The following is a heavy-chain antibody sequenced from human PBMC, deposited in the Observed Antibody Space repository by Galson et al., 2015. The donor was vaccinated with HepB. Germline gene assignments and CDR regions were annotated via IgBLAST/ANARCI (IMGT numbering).Heavy chain of an antibody. D-gene: IGHD3-10*01. V-gene: IGHV1-8*01. CDR1: GYTFTSYD. J-gene: IGHJ6*03. Sequence: SVKVSCKASGYTFTSYDINWVRQATGQGLEWMGWMNPNSGNTGYAQKFQGRVTMTRNTSISTAYMELSSLRSEDTAVYYCARDLGRITMVQGVINYYYYYMDVWGKGTTVTVSS. CDR2: MNPNSGNT. CDR3: ARDLGRITMVQGVINYYYYYMDV.